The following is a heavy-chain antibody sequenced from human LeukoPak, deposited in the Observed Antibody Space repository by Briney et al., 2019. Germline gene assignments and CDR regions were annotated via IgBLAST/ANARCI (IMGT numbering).Heavy chain of an antibody. D-gene: IGHD1-1*01. J-gene: IGHJ6*02. CDR1: LFTFTSYG. CDR2: IYTSNFI. V-gene: IGHV3-48*01. Sequence: GSPRLSSEPSLFTFTSYGMNCVPQAPGKGLERVSYIYTSNFIHYSESVKGRFTISRDNAKNSLYLQMNSLKAEDTAVYYCARYDAGYGMDVWGQGTTVTVSS. CDR3: ARYDAGYGMDV.